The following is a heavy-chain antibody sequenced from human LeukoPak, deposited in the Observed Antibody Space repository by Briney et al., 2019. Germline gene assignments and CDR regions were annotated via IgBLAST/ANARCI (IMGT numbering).Heavy chain of an antibody. CDR1: GFTFSSYA. Sequence: GGSLRLSCAASGFTFSSYAMHWVRQAPGKGLEWVAVISYDGSNKYYADSVKGRFTISRDNSKNTLYLQMNSLRAEDTAVYYCARDETPSGSYYLFDYWGQGTLVTVSS. J-gene: IGHJ4*02. D-gene: IGHD1-26*01. CDR2: ISYDGSNK. CDR3: ARDETPSGSYYLFDY. V-gene: IGHV3-30*04.